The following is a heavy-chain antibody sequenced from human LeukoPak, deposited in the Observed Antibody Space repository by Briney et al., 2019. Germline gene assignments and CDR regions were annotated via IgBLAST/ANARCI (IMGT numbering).Heavy chain of an antibody. CDR2: INPSDVST. D-gene: IGHD6-6*01. Sequence: ASVKVSCKASGYTFTNYYIHWVRQAPGQGLEWMGIINPSDVSTSYAQKFQGRVNVTRDPYTSTVYMELSSLRSEDTAVYYCARAGYSSSSITLGYWGQGTLVTVSS. CDR3: ARAGYSSSSITLGY. CDR1: GYTFTNYY. J-gene: IGHJ4*02. V-gene: IGHV1-46*01.